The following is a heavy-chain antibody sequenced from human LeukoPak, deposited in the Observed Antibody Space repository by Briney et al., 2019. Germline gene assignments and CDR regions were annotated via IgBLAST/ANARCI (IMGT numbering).Heavy chain of an antibody. V-gene: IGHV4-34*01. CDR1: GGSFSGYY. CDR2: INNSGCT. D-gene: IGHD3-22*01. CDR3: ARGNAKTYYYDSSAYSRAFDI. Sequence: SETLSLTCAVYGGSFSGYYWRWIRQPPGKGLEWIGEINNSGCTNYNPSLKRRVTISVDTSTIPFSLKLSSVSAADTAVYYCARGNAKTYYYDSSAYSRAFDIWGQGTMVTVSS. J-gene: IGHJ3*02.